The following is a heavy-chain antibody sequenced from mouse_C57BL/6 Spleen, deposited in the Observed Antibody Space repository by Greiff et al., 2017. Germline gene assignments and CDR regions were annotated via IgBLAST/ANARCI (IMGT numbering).Heavy chain of an antibody. V-gene: IGHV1-72*01. CDR2: IYPNSGGT. CDR3: ARRCYEYDGDYYAMGY. J-gene: IGHJ4*01. Sequence: QVQLQQPGAELVKPGASVKLSCKASGYTFTCYWMHWVKQRPGRGLEWIGRIYPNSGGTKYNEKFKSKATLTVDKPSSTAYMQLSSLTSEDSAVYYCARRCYEYDGDYYAMGYWGQGASVTVSS. CDR1: GYTFTCYW. D-gene: IGHD2-4*01.